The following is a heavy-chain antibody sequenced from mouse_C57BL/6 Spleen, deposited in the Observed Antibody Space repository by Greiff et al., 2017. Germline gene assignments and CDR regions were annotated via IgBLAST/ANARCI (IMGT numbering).Heavy chain of an antibody. CDR2: IRNKANNHAT. V-gene: IGHV6-6*01. D-gene: IGHD1-1*01. J-gene: IGHJ1*03. CDR3: TRSYGSSWRGTVWYFDV. Sequence: EVKVEESGGGLVQPGGSMKLSCAASGFTFSDAWMDWVRQSPEKGLEWVAEIRNKANNHATYYAVSVKGRFTISRDDSKSTVYLQIIGLRAEDTGIYYCTRSYGSSWRGTVWYFDVWGTGTTVTVSS. CDR1: GFTFSDAW.